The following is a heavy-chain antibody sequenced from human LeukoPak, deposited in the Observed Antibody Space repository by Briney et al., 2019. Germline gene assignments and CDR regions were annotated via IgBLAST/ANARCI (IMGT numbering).Heavy chain of an antibody. CDR1: GFTFSSYG. J-gene: IGHJ3*02. Sequence: PGGSLRLSCAASGFTFSSYGMHWVRQAPGKGLEWVAVIWYGGSNKYYADSVKGRFTISRDNSKNTLYLQMNSLRAEDTAVYYCAKSITMAHDAFDIWGQGTMVTVSS. V-gene: IGHV3-30*02. CDR3: AKSITMAHDAFDI. CDR2: IWYGGSNK. D-gene: IGHD3-10*01.